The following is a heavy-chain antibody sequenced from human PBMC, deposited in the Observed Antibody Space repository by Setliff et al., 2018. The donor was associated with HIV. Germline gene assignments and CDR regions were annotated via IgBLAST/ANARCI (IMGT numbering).Heavy chain of an antibody. CDR2: ISTYSDET. CDR3: ARYAASGTGWFDP. Sequence: ASVKVSCKVSGYTFPDYYIQWVRQAPGQGLEWMGWISTYSDETSSSQNLQGRLTMTRNTSISTAYLELTSLRSDDTAVYYCARYAASGTGWFDPWGQGTQVTVSS. CDR1: GYTFPDYY. D-gene: IGHD2-8*02. J-gene: IGHJ5*02. V-gene: IGHV1-2*02.